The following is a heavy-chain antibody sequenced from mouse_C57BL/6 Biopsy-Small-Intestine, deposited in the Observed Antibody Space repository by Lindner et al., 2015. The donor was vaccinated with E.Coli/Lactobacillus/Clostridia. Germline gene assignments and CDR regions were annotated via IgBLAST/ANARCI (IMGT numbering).Heavy chain of an antibody. J-gene: IGHJ4*01. CDR3: ARTPTAATAVDGTHYFDY. D-gene: IGHD1-2*01. Sequence: SVKVSCKASGYTFSGYYMHWVRQAPGQGLEWMGWINPNSGGSYFAQRFQGRVTMTRDTSFNTVYMEVSSLRSDDTAVYYCARTPTAATAVDGTHYFDYWGQGTLVTVSS. V-gene: IGHV1-64*01. CDR2: INPNSGGS. CDR1: GYTFSGYY.